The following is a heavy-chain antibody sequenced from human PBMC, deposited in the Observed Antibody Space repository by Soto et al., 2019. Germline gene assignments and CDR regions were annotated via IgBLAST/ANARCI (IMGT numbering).Heavy chain of an antibody. CDR1: GFTFRSYG. J-gene: IGHJ6*02. D-gene: IGHD3-10*01. CDR3: AKEFGQGPYYYYGMDV. Sequence: QVQLVESGGYVVQPGRSLRLSCAASGFTFRSYGMHWVRQAPGKELEWVAVMSYDGSNQDYADSVKGRFTISRDNSKNTLFLQMSSLRAEDSVVYYCAKEFGQGPYYYYGMDVWGPGTTVTVSS. V-gene: IGHV3-30*18. CDR2: MSYDGSNQ.